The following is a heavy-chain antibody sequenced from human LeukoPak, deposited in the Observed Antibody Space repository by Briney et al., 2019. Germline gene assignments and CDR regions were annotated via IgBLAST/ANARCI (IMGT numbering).Heavy chain of an antibody. Sequence: PGGSLRLSCAASGFTFSSYSMNWVRQAPGKGLEWVSSISSSSSYLYYADSVKGRFTISRDNAKNSLYLQMNSLRAEDTAVYYCASPRELLHAFDIWGQGTMVTVSS. J-gene: IGHJ3*02. CDR3: ASPRELLHAFDI. CDR1: GFTFSSYS. D-gene: IGHD2-15*01. V-gene: IGHV3-21*01. CDR2: ISSSSSYL.